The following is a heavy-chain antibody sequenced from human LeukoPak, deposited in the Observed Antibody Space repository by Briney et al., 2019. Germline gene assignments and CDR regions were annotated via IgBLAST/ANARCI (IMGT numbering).Heavy chain of an antibody. CDR1: GYTFGDCY. V-gene: IGHV1-2*02. D-gene: IGHD6-25*01. CDR2: INPNSGDT. J-gene: IGHJ4*02. CDR3: AKSAQYSSARFTGSSDY. Sequence: ASVKVSCKASGYTFGDCYMHWVRQAPGQGLQWVGWINPNSGDTHYAQMFQGRVTMTRDTSINTAYMELRRVRSDDTAVYYCAKSAQYSSARFTGSSDYWGQGTLVTVSS.